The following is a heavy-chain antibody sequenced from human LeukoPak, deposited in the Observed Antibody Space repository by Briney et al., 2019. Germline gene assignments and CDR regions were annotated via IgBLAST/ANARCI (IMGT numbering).Heavy chain of an antibody. D-gene: IGHD3-10*01. CDR2: ISGSGGST. J-gene: IGHJ6*02. CDR1: GFTVSSNY. CDR3: AKERGDGMDV. V-gene: IGHV3-23*01. Sequence: GGSLRLSCAASGFTVSSNYMSWVRQAPGKGLEWVSAISGSGGSTYYADSVKGRFTISRDNSKNTLYLQMNSLRAEDTAVYYCAKERGDGMDVWGQGTTVTVSS.